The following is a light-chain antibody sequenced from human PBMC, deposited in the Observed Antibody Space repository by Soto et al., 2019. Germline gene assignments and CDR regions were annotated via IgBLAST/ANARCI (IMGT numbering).Light chain of an antibody. Sequence: QSALTQPPSASGSLGQSVTISCTGTSSYVGGYNYVSWHQQHPGKAPKLMIYEVTKRPSGVPDRFSGSKSGNTASLTVSGLQAADEADYYCSSFAGGGNPVLFGGGTKLTVL. J-gene: IGLJ2*01. V-gene: IGLV2-8*01. CDR1: SSYVGGYNY. CDR2: EVT. CDR3: SSFAGGGNPVL.